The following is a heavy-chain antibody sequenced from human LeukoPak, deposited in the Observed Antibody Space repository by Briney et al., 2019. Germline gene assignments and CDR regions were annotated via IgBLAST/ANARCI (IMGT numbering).Heavy chain of an antibody. J-gene: IGHJ4*02. CDR1: GFTFSSYG. V-gene: IGHV3-30*19. Sequence: GSLRLSCAASGFTFSSYGMHWVRQAPGKGLEWVAVISYDGSNKYYADSVKGRFTISRDNSKNTLYLQMNSLRAEDTALYYCAKDLGYFLWGQGTLVTVSS. CDR2: ISYDGSNK. D-gene: IGHD3-22*01. CDR3: AKDLGYFL.